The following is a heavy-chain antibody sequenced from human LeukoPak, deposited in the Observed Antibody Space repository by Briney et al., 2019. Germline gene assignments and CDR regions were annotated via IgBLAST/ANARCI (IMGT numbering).Heavy chain of an antibody. CDR1: GFTFSSYA. V-gene: IGHV3-23*01. CDR2: ISGST. CDR3: ATRTYSSGWYTFDY. Sequence: GGSLRLSCAASGFTFSSYAMSWVRQAPGKGLEWVSGISGSTYYADSVRGRFTISRDNSKNTLYLQMSSLRAEDTAVYYCATRTYSSGWYTFDYWGQGTLVTVSS. D-gene: IGHD6-19*01. J-gene: IGHJ4*02.